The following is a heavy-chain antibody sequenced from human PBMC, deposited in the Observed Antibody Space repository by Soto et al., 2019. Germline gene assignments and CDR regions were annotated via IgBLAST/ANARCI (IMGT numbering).Heavy chain of an antibody. CDR1: GYTFTSYY. CDR3: ARASPPDKPNTPMVNLTGVDAFDI. D-gene: IGHD5-18*01. J-gene: IGHJ3*02. Sequence: ASVKVSCKASGYTFTSYYMHWVRQAPGQGLEWMGIINPSGGSTSYAQKFQGRVTMTRHTSTSTVYMELSSLRSEDTAVYSCARASPPDKPNTPMVNLTGVDAFDIWGQGTMVTVSS. CDR2: INPSGGST. V-gene: IGHV1-46*01.